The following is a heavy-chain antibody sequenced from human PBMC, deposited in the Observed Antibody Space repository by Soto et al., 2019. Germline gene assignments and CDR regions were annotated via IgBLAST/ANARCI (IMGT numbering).Heavy chain of an antibody. D-gene: IGHD3-22*01. CDR3: ACXIGGPEEYYYDSSGYPLAVDY. CDR1: GGSISSYY. Sequence: PSETLSLTCTVSGGSISSYYWSWIRQPPGKGLEWIGYIYYSGSTNYNPSLKSRVTISVDTSKNQFSLKLSSVTAADTAVYYCACXIGGPEEYYYDSSGYPLAVDYWGQGTLVTVSS. V-gene: IGHV4-59*01. CDR2: IYYSGST. J-gene: IGHJ4*02.